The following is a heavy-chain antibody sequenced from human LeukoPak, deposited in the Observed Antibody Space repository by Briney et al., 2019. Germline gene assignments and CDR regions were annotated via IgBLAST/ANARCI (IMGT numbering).Heavy chain of an antibody. CDR1: GYTFTSYG. CDR2: YSAYNGNT. D-gene: IGHD5-12*01. CDR3: ARESDISGYDYNWFDP. J-gene: IGHJ5*02. V-gene: IGHV1-18*01. Sequence: ASVKVSCKASGYTFTSYGISWVRHPPAQGLERMWCYSAYNGNTNYAQKLQGRVTMTTDTSTSTAYMELRSLRSDDTAVYYCARESDISGYDYNWFDPWGQGTLVTVSS.